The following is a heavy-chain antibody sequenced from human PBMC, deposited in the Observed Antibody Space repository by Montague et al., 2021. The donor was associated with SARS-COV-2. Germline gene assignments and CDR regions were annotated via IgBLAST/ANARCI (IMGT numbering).Heavy chain of an antibody. D-gene: IGHD3-10*01. V-gene: IGHV4-59*08. CDR1: GGSISGYF. CDR2: IYYSGTT. J-gene: IGHJ4*02. CDR3: AATDHFASGEYDF. Sequence: SETLSLTCTVSGGSISGYFWSWIRQSPGKGLEWIGYIYYSGTTKYNPALKSRVAISLETSKNQFSLKLNSVTAADMAAYYCAATDHFASGEYDFWGQGTWVTVSS.